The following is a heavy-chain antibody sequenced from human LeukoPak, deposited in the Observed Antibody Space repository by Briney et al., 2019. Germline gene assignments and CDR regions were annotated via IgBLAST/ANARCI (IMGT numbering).Heavy chain of an antibody. D-gene: IGHD6-6*01. CDR3: ARVGSITARKNYFDY. CDR2: INPNSGGT. V-gene: IGHV1-2*02. J-gene: IGHJ4*02. CDR1: GYTFTAYY. Sequence: ASVKVSCKAAGYTFTAYYIHWVRQAPGQGLEWMGWINPNSGGTNSAQKFQGRVTMTRDSSISTAYMEISRLTSDDTAVYHCARVGSITARKNYFDYWGQRTLVTVSS.